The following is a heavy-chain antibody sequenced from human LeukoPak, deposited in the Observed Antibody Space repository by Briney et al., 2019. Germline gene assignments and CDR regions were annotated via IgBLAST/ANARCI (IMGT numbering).Heavy chain of an antibody. CDR3: AREGGDGSGWYYFDY. Sequence: PGGSLRLSCAASGFTFGNSGMHWARQAPGKGLEWLTIISYDGSLQYYADSVKGRFTISRDNSKNTLYLQMNTLRSEDTAVYYCAREGGDGSGWYYFDYWGQGTLVTASS. V-gene: IGHV3-30*03. CDR1: GFTFGNSG. CDR2: ISYDGSLQ. J-gene: IGHJ4*02. D-gene: IGHD6-19*01.